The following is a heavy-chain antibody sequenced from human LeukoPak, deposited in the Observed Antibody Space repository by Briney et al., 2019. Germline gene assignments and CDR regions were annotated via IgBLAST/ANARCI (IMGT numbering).Heavy chain of an antibody. D-gene: IGHD3-3*01. CDR1: GGSISSGSYY. J-gene: IGHJ5*02. CDR3: AREEGPFWSGYYKNWFNP. Sequence: EPSETLSLTCTVSGGSISSGSYYWSWIRQPAGKGLEWIGRIYTSGSTNYNPSLKSRVTISVDTSKNQFSLKLSSVTAADTAVYYCAREEGPFWSGYYKNWFNPWGQGTLVTVSS. CDR2: IYTSGST. V-gene: IGHV4-61*02.